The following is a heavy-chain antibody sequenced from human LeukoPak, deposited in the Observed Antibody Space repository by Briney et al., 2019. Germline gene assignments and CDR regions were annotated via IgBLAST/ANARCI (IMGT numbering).Heavy chain of an antibody. D-gene: IGHD1-26*01. CDR2: INTDGSST. Sequence: PGGSLRLSCAASGFTFSSYWMHWVRHAPGKGLVWVSRINTDGSSTSYADSVKGRFTISRDNAKNTLYLQMNSLRAEDTAVYYCASSYSGSYHFRYWGQGTLVTVSS. J-gene: IGHJ4*02. V-gene: IGHV3-74*01. CDR3: ASSYSGSYHFRY. CDR1: GFTFSSYW.